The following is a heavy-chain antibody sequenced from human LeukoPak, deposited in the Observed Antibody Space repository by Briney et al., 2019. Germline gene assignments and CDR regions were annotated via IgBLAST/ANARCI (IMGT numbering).Heavy chain of an antibody. CDR2: IYYSGST. CDR3: AGWAVGLDNYYDSRTDDY. V-gene: IGHV4-59*01. J-gene: IGHJ4*02. Sequence: SETLSLTCTVSGGSISSYYWSWIRQPPGKGLEWIGYIYYSGSTNHNPSLKSRVTISVDTSKNQFSLKLSSVTAADTAVYYCAGWAVGLDNYYDSRTDDYWGQGTLVTVSS. D-gene: IGHD3-22*01. CDR1: GGSISSYY.